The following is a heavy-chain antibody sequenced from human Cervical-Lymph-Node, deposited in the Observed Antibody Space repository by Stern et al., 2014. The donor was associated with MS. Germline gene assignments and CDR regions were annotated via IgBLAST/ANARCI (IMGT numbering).Heavy chain of an antibody. J-gene: IGHJ4*02. CDR1: GFTFSNHG. Sequence: VQLEESGGTVVQPGTSLRLSCEGSGFTFSNHGMNWVRRAPGKGLEWVPSLWHDGRNKMYEDSVKGRFTISRDNSKNTLYLQMDTLRVEDTAVYYCARSSSSGWDYWGPGTLVTVSS. V-gene: IGHV3-33*01. D-gene: IGHD6-25*01. CDR3: ARSSSSGWDY. CDR2: LWHDGRNK.